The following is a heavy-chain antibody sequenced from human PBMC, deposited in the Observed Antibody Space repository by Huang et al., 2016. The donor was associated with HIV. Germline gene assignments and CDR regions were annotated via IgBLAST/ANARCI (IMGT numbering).Heavy chain of an antibody. CDR3: ARALLLFGLGSPLDF. V-gene: IGHV1-46*01. Sequence: QVQLVQSGAEVKKTGASVKISCKASGYTFTTYHMHWVRQAPGQGREWKGMINPSGASTRYAQTFQGRVTMTSDTSTSTVYMELSSLTPEDTAVYYCARALLLFGLGSPLDFWGQGSLVTVSS. CDR1: GYTFTTYH. J-gene: IGHJ4*02. CDR2: INPSGAST. D-gene: IGHD3-10*01.